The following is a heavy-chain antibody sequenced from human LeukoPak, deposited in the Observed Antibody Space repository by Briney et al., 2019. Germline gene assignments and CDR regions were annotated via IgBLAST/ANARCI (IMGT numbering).Heavy chain of an antibody. J-gene: IGHJ4*02. Sequence: GGSLRLSCAASGFTFSSYWMNWVRQAPGKGLEWVSSISPSSSYIYYADSVKGRFTVSRDNAKNSLYLQMNSLRAEDTAVYYCARGCGGNCYLNDYWGQGTLVTVSS. D-gene: IGHD2-15*01. CDR1: GFTFSSYW. CDR2: ISPSSSYI. CDR3: ARGCGGNCYLNDY. V-gene: IGHV3-21*01.